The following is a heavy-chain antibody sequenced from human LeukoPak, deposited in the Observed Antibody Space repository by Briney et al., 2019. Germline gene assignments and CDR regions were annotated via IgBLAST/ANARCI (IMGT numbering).Heavy chain of an antibody. CDR1: GGTFSSYA. V-gene: IGHV1-69*13. CDR3: ARDQSGGSNNWFDP. D-gene: IGHD1-26*01. Sequence: ASVKVSCKASGGTFSSYAISWVRQAPGLGLEWMGGIIPIFGTANYAQKFQGRVTITADESTSTAYMELSSLRSEDTAVYYCARDQSGGSNNWFDPWGQGTLVTVSS. J-gene: IGHJ5*02. CDR2: IIPIFGTA.